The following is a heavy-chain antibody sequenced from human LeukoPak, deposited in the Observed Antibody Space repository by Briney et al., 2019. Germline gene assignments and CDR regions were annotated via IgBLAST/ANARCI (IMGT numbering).Heavy chain of an antibody. D-gene: IGHD1-1*01. J-gene: IGHJ4*02. CDR3: ASDVAYKFDY. V-gene: IGHV3-74*01. CDR1: GFPFSRDS. CDR2: ISPDGSTT. Sequence: GGSLRLSCAASGFPFSRDSMHWVRQSPGKGLVWLSRISPDGSTTNYADSVKGRFTISRGNVKNTLYLQMNSLRDEDTAVYYCASDVAYKFDYWGQGTLVTVSS.